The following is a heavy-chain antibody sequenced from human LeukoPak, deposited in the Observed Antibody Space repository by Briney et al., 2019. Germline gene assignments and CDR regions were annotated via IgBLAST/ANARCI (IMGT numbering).Heavy chain of an antibody. D-gene: IGHD6-19*01. V-gene: IGHV1-18*01. Sequence: GASVKVSCKASGYTFTSYGISWVRQAPGQGLEWMGWISAYNGNTNYAQKLQGRVTMTTDTSTSTAYMELRSLRSDDTAVYYCARVKIGYGSGWVFDYWGQGTLVTVSS. CDR1: GYTFTSYG. J-gene: IGHJ4*02. CDR2: ISAYNGNT. CDR3: ARVKIGYGSGWVFDY.